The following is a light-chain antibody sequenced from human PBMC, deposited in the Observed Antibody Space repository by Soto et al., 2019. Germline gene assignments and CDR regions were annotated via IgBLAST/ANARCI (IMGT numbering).Light chain of an antibody. CDR1: QTVGTTY. J-gene: IGKJ5*01. CDR2: AAS. V-gene: IGKV3D-20*02. Sequence: EVVLAQSPGTLSLSPGERATLSCRASQTVGTTYLAWYQHKPGQAPRLLIYAASNRATGIPDRFSGSGSGTDFTLTISSLEPEDFAVYYCHQRQYWPPITFGQGTRLEIK. CDR3: HQRQYWPPIT.